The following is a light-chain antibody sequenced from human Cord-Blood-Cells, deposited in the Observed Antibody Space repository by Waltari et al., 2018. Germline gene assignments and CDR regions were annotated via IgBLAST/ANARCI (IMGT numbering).Light chain of an antibody. CDR3: QQRSNWPIT. CDR1: QSVSSY. Sequence: EIVLMQSQATLSLSPGERATLSCRPSQSVSSYLAWYHQKPGQAPRLLIYDASNRATGIPARFSGSGSGTDFTLTISSLEPEDFAVYYCQQRSNWPITFGQGTRLEIK. J-gene: IGKJ5*01. V-gene: IGKV3-11*01. CDR2: DAS.